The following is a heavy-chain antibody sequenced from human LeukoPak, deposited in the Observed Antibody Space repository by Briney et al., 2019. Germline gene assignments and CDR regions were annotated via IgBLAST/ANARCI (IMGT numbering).Heavy chain of an antibody. V-gene: IGHV1-8*01. CDR2: MNPNNGNT. CDR1: GYTFNSYD. CDR3: SRVNCSGGSCYGGYYYYGMDV. J-gene: IGHJ6*02. Sequence: GASVKVSCKASGYTFNSYDIHWVGPATGKGLEWIGLMNPNNGNTGSAQKFQGRVPMTRNTSISTAYMELSSRRAKDTAEYHLSRVNCSGGSCYGGYYYYGMDVWGQGTTVTVSS. D-gene: IGHD2-15*01.